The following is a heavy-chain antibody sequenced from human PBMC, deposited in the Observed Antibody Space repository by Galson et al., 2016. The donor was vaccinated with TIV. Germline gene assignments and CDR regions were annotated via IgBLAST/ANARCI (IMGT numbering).Heavy chain of an antibody. CDR3: ASGAPSVFGVIMTLDY. CDR1: GDSVSSTSAA. Sequence: CAISGDSVSSTSAAWNWIRQSPSRGLVWLGRTYYRSTWYNDYAASLKRRITINPDTSKNQFSLQLTSVTPEDAAVYYCASGAPSVFGVIMTLDYWGQGTLVTVSS. J-gene: IGHJ4*02. V-gene: IGHV6-1*01. D-gene: IGHD3-3*01. CDR2: TYYRSTWYN.